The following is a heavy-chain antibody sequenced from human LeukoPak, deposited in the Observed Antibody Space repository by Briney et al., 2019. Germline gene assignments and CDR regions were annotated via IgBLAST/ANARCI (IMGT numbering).Heavy chain of an antibody. CDR1: GFARSTSGVG. V-gene: IGHV2-5*01. CDR3: AHGTIAARGWYFGY. J-gene: IGHJ4*02. CDR2: IYWNDDK. Sequence: ESGPTLVNPTQTLTLTCTFSGFARSTSGVGVGWIRQPPGKALEWLALIYWNDDKRYSPSLKSRLTITKDTSKKQVVLTMTNVEPVDTAACYCAHGTIAARGWYFGYWGQVTLVTVSS. D-gene: IGHD2-8*01.